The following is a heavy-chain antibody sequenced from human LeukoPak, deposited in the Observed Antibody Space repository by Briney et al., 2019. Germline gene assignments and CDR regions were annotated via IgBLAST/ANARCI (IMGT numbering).Heavy chain of an antibody. CDR1: GYSISSGYY. CDR2: IYHSGST. D-gene: IGHD2-15*01. Sequence: SETLSLTCTVSGYSISSGYYWGWIRQPPGKGLEWIGNIYHSGSTNYNPSLKSRVTISVDKSKNQFSLKLTSVTAADTAVYYCARLLLSRFGPMSDALDIWGQGTMVTVSS. V-gene: IGHV4-38-2*02. CDR3: ARLLLSRFGPMSDALDI. J-gene: IGHJ3*02.